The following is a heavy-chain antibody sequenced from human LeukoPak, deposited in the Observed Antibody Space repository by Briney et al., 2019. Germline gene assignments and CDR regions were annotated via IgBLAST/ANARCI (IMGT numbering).Heavy chain of an antibody. CDR3: ATKLPAAGRGFDY. CDR2: IKQDGSEK. V-gene: IGHV3-7*03. CDR1: GFTFSNYR. J-gene: IGHJ4*02. Sequence: GGSLRLSCAASGFTFSNYRMSWVRQAPGKGLGWVANIKQDGSEKYYVDSVKGRFTISRDSAKNSLFLQMNSLRAENTAVYYCATKLPAAGRGFDYWGQGTLVTVSS. D-gene: IGHD6-13*01.